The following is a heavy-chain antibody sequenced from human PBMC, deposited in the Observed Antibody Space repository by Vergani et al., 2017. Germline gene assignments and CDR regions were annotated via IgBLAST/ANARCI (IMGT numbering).Heavy chain of an antibody. CDR3: ARGEATSIAAAGNYYYYGMDV. Sequence: EVQLVQSGAEVKKPGESLKISCKGSGYSFTSYWIGWVRQMPGKGLEWMGIIYPGDSDTRYSPSFQGQVTISADKSISTAYLQWSSLKASDTAMYYCARGEATSIAAAGNYYYYGMDVWGQGTTVTVSS. CDR2: IYPGDSDT. CDR1: GYSFTSYW. J-gene: IGHJ6*02. V-gene: IGHV5-51*01. D-gene: IGHD6-13*01.